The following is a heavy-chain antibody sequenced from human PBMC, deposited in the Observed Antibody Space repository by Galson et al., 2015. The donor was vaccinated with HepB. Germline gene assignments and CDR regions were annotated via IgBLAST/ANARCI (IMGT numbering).Heavy chain of an antibody. Sequence: SLRLSCAASGFTFSSYWMHWVRQAPGKGLVWVSRINSDGSSTSYADSVKGRFTISRDNAKNTLYLQMNSLRAEDTAVYYCARDPAIAATVLPYGMDVWGQGTTVTVSS. CDR3: ARDPAIAATVLPYGMDV. CDR1: GFTFSSYW. D-gene: IGHD6-13*01. V-gene: IGHV3-74*01. CDR2: INSDGSST. J-gene: IGHJ6*02.